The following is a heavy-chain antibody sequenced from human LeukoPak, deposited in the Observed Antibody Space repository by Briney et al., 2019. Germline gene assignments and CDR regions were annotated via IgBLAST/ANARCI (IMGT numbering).Heavy chain of an antibody. V-gene: IGHV1-18*01. CDR1: GYTFTSYG. CDR2: ISAYNGNT. D-gene: IGHD1-1*01. J-gene: IGHJ6*03. CDR3: ALGWNDPSRYYYYMDV. Sequence: ASVKVSCKASGYTFTSYGISWVRQAPGQGLEWMGWISAYNGNTNYAQKLQGRVTMTTDTSTSTAYMELRSLRAEDTAVYYCALGWNDPSRYYYYMDVWGKGTTVTVSS.